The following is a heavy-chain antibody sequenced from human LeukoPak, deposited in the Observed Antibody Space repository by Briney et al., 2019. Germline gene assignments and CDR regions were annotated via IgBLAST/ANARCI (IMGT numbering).Heavy chain of an antibody. CDR1: GFSLSTNGMC. CDR3: ALMGVGATSGAFDI. CDR2: IDWDDDK. D-gene: IGHD1-26*01. Sequence: SGPALVKPTQTLTLTCTFSGFSLSTNGMCVSWIRQPPGKALEWLALIDWDDDKYYSTSLKTRLTISKDTSKNQVVLTMTSMDPVDTATYYCALMGVGATSGAFDIWGQGTVVTVSS. J-gene: IGHJ3*02. V-gene: IGHV2-70*01.